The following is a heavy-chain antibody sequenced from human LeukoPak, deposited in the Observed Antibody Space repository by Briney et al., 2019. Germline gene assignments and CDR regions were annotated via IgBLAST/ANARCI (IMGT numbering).Heavy chain of an antibody. CDR1: DFIFSNYW. J-gene: IGHJ4*02. Sequence: GGSLGLSCVASDFIFSNYWMYWVRQVPGKGLVWVSRSNSDGSTTNYADSVKGRFTISRDNAKNTLYLQMNSLGVEDTAVYYCARPYCSGGSCYSFFDFWGQGTLVTVSS. CDR3: ARPYCSGGSCYSFFDF. CDR2: SNSDGSTT. V-gene: IGHV3-74*01. D-gene: IGHD2-15*01.